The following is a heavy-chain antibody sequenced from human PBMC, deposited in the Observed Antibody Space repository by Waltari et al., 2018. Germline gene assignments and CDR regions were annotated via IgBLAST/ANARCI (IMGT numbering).Heavy chain of an antibody. D-gene: IGHD3-10*01. V-gene: IGHV4-59*01. J-gene: IGHJ5*02. CDR2: MYNSGST. CDR3: ARDRGNYYGSGSSGCRFDP. CDR1: GGSISSYY. Sequence: QVQLQESGPGLVKPSETLSLTCTVSGGSISSYYWSWIRQPPGKGLEWIGYMYNSGSTHYNPSLKSGVTISVDTSKNQFSLKLSSVTAADTAVYYCARDRGNYYGSGSSGCRFDPWGQGTLVT.